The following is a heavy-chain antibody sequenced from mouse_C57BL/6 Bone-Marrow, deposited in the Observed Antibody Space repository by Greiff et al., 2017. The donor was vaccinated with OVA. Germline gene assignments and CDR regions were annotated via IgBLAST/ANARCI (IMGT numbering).Heavy chain of an antibody. CDR2: IHPNSGST. J-gene: IGHJ4*01. V-gene: IGHV1-64*01. Sequence: QVQLQQPGAELVKPGASVKLSCKASGYTFTSYWMHWVKQRPGQGLEWIGMIHPNSGSTNYNEKFKSKATLTVDKSSSTAYMQLSSLTSEDSAVYYCARSPNCFYAMDYWGQGTSVTVSS. CDR3: ARSPNCFYAMDY. CDR1: GYTFTSYW. D-gene: IGHD4-1*01.